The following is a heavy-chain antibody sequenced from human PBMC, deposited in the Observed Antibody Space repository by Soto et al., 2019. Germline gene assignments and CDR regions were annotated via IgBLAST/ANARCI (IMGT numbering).Heavy chain of an antibody. V-gene: IGHV3-66*01. CDR1: GFTVNSNY. CDR2: IYSGGST. J-gene: IGHJ4*02. D-gene: IGHD6-19*01. Sequence: EVQLMESGGGLVQPGGSLRLSCAASGFTVNSNYMTWVRQAPGKGLEWVSLIYSGGSTFYADSVKGRFTVSRDNSKNTLYLQMNSLRVEDTAMYYCARAGIAVAAPLDSWGQGTVVTVSS. CDR3: ARAGIAVAAPLDS.